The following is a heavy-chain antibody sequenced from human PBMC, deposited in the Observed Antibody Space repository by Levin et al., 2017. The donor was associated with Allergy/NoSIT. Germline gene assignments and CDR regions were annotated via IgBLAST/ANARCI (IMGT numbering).Heavy chain of an antibody. J-gene: IGHJ4*02. D-gene: IGHD3-10*01. V-gene: IGHV3-30*18. CDR3: AKLPPDGSGSYTY. Sequence: GESLKISCAASGFTFSSYGMHWVRQAPGKGLEWVAVISYDGSNKYYADSVKGRFTISRDNSKNTLYLQMNSLRAEDTAVYYCAKLPPDGSGSYTYWGQGTLVTVSS. CDR2: ISYDGSNK. CDR1: GFTFSSYG.